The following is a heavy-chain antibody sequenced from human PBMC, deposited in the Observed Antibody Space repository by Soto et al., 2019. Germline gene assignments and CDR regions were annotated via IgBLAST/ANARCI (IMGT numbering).Heavy chain of an antibody. V-gene: IGHV1-69*12. CDR2: IIPIFGTA. Sequence: QVQLVQSGAEVKKPGSSVKVSCKASGGTFSSYAISWVRQAPGQGLEWTGGIIPIFGTANYAQKFQGRVTITADDSTSTAYMELSSLSSEDTAVYYGARGGMDTAMVDWFDPWGQGTLVTVSS. J-gene: IGHJ5*02. CDR3: ARGGMDTAMVDWFDP. CDR1: GGTFSSYA. D-gene: IGHD5-18*01.